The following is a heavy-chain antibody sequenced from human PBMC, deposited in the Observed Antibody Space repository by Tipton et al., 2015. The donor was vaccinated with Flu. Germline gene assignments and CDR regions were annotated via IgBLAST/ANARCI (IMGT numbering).Heavy chain of an antibody. J-gene: IGHJ4*02. D-gene: IGHD3-22*01. CDR2: IYTSGST. V-gene: IGHV4-61*02. Sequence: TLSLTCTVSGGSISSGSYYWSWIRQPAGKGLEWIGRIYTSGSTYYNPSLKSRVTISVDTSKNQFSLKLSSVTAADTAVYYCARLRANYYDSSGYSDYWGQGTLVTVSS. CDR3: ARLRANYYDSSGYSDY. CDR1: GGSISSGSYY.